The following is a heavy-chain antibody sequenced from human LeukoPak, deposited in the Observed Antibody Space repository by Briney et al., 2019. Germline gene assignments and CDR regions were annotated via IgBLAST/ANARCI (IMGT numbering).Heavy chain of an antibody. CDR2: ISSNGGST. CDR3: VKGNSGYVRRYFDY. Sequence: PGGSLRLSCSASGFTFSSYAMHWVRQAPGKGLEYVSAISSNGGSTYYADPVKGRFTISRGNSKNTLYLQMSSLRAEDTAVYYCVKGNSGYVRRYFDYWGQGTLVTVSS. CDR1: GFTFSSYA. J-gene: IGHJ4*02. V-gene: IGHV3-64D*06. D-gene: IGHD5-12*01.